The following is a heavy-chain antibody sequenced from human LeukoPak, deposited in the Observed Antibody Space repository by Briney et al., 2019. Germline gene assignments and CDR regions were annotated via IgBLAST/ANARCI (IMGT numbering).Heavy chain of an antibody. CDR2: IYYSGSS. V-gene: IGHV4-31*03. Sequence: ASQTLSLTCTVSGGSINNGGYYWSWIRQHPGKGLEWIGYIYYSGSSYYNPSLRSRVTISVDTSKNHFSLKLSSVTAADTAVYYCARNRDGYNSFDYWGQGTLVTVSS. CDR1: GGSINNGGYY. D-gene: IGHD5-24*01. CDR3: ARNRDGYNSFDY. J-gene: IGHJ4*02.